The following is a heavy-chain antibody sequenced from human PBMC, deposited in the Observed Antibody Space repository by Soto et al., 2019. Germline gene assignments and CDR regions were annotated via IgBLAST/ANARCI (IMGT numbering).Heavy chain of an antibody. CDR1: GGTFSSSYA. J-gene: IGHJ6*02. CDR2: IIPMFSTA. Sequence: QVQLVQSGAEVKKPGSSVKVSCQTSGGTFSSSYAITWVRQAPGQGLEWLGGIIPMFSTASYSQTFQDRVTITADQSTSTVSMEVSGLKSDDTAVYYCARGHSPSIENGYYNYYFYYGMDVWGQGTTVTVSS. D-gene: IGHD3-9*01. V-gene: IGHV1-69*01. CDR3: ARGHSPSIENGYYNYYFYYGMDV.